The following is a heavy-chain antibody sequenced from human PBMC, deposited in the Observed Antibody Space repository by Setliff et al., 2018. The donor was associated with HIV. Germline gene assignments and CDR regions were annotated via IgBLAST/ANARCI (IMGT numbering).Heavy chain of an antibody. D-gene: IGHD3-10*01. CDR2: IDWDDAK. V-gene: IGHV2-70*11. CDR1: VFSLSPRGMS. Sequence: SGPTLVNPTQTLTLTCTFSVFSLSPRGMSVSWIRQPPGQALEWLARIDWDDAKYYSTSLKTRLTISKDTSKNQVVLTMTNMDPVDTATYYCARGSESLTYFDNLGPGTLVTVAS. CDR3: ARGSESLTYFDN. J-gene: IGHJ4*02.